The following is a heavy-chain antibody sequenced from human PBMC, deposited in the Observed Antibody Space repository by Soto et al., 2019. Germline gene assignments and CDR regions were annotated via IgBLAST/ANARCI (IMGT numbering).Heavy chain of an antibody. CDR2: IWYDGSNK. CDR3: ARDIAAAGTSYYYYDMDV. J-gene: IGHJ6*02. CDR1: GFTFSSYG. Sequence: GGSLRLSCAASGFTFSSYGMHWVRQAPGKGLEWVAVIWYDGSNKYYADSVKGRFTISRDNSKNTLYLQMNSLRAEDTAVYYCARDIAAAGTSYYYYDMDVWGQGTKVTVSS. V-gene: IGHV3-33*01. D-gene: IGHD6-13*01.